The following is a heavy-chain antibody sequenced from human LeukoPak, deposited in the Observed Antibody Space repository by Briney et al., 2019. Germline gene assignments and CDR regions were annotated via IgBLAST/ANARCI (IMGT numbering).Heavy chain of an antibody. V-gene: IGHV3-74*01. CDR1: GFTFSSYW. CDR2: INSDGSST. Sequence: GGSLRLSCGASGFTFSSYWMHWVRQAPGKGLVWVSRINSDGSSTSYADSVKGRFTISRGNAKNTLYLQMNSLRAEDTAVYYCARGARITMVRGVIITGHDAFDIWGQGTMVTVSS. D-gene: IGHD3-10*01. CDR3: ARGARITMVRGVIITGHDAFDI. J-gene: IGHJ3*02.